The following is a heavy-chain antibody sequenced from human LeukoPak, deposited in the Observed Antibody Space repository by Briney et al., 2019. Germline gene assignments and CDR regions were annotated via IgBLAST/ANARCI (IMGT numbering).Heavy chain of an antibody. CDR2: IYSDGRT. D-gene: IGHD5-18*01. CDR1: GFTFSSYW. CDR3: TRSSRGYNHGYFDY. Sequence: GGSLRLSCAASGFTFSSYWMSWVRQAPGKGLEWVSIIYSDGRTYHVDSVKGRFTISRDNSKNTLFLQMDSLRAEDTAVYYCTRSSRGYNHGYFDYWGQGTLVTVSS. V-gene: IGHV3-66*01. J-gene: IGHJ4*02.